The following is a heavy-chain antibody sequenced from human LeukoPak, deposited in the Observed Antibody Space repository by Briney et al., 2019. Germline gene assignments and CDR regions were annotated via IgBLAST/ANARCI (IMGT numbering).Heavy chain of an antibody. CDR2: IYHSGST. D-gene: IGHD5-18*01. J-gene: IGHJ4*02. CDR1: GGSISSGGYS. V-gene: IGHV4-30-2*01. Sequence: PSQTLSLTCAVSGGSISSGGYSWSWLRQPPGKGLEWIGYIYHSGSTYYNPSLKSRVTISVDRSKNQFSLKLSSVTAADTAVYYCARVSYGTGGIDYWGQGTLVTVSS. CDR3: ARVSYGTGGIDY.